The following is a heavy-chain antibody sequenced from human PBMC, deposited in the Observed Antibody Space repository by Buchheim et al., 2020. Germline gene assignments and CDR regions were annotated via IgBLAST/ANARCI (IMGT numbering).Heavy chain of an antibody. CDR3: ARGEKGIAVVYYYYYGMDV. D-gene: IGHD6-19*01. J-gene: IGHJ6*02. V-gene: IGHV1-2*02. CDR2: INPNSGGT. Sequence: QVQLVQSGAEVKKPGASVKVSCKASGYTFTGYYMHWVRQAPGQGLEWMGWINPNSGGTNYAQKFQGRVTMTRNTSISTAYMELSSLRSEDMAVYYCARGEKGIAVVYYYYYGMDVWGQGTT. CDR1: GYTFTGYY.